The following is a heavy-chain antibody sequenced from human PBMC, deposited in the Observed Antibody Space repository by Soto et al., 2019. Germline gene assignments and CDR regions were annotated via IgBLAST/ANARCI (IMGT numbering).Heavy chain of an antibody. V-gene: IGHV5-51*01. CDR1: GYSFTSYW. CDR3: AREVYVDIVATRDYYYYYGMDV. J-gene: IGHJ6*02. Sequence: GESLKISCKGSGYSFTSYWIGWVRQMPGKGLEWMGIIYPGDSDTRYSPSFQGQVTISADKSISTAYLQWSSLKASDTAMYYCAREVYVDIVATRDYYYYYGMDVWGQGTTVTAP. D-gene: IGHD5-12*01. CDR2: IYPGDSDT.